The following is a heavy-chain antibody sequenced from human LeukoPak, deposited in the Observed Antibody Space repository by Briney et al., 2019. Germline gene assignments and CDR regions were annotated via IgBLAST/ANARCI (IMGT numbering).Heavy chain of an antibody. CDR2: ISYDGSDK. J-gene: IGHJ4*02. V-gene: IGHV3-30*04. Sequence: GGSLRLSCAASGFTFSLYTMHWVRQAPGKGLEWVAVISYDGSDKYYADSVKGRFTISRDNSKNTLYLQMNSLRAGDTAVYYCATSGLSRFGFWGQGTLVTVSS. CDR1: GFTFSLYT. D-gene: IGHD2/OR15-2a*01. CDR3: ATSGLSRFGF.